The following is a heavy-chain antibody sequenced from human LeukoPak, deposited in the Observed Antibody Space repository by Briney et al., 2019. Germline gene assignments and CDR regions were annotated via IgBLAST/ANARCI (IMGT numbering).Heavy chain of an antibody. V-gene: IGHV3-23*01. D-gene: IGHD5-18*01. J-gene: IGHJ4*02. CDR1: GFTFSSYA. Sequence: PGGSLRLSCSASGFTFSSYAMSWVRQAPGKGLEWVSAISGSGGSTYYADSVKGRFTISRDNSKNTLYLQMNSLRAEDTAVYYCAKDLYSYGDFDYWGQGTLVTVSS. CDR2: ISGSGGST. CDR3: AKDLYSYGDFDY.